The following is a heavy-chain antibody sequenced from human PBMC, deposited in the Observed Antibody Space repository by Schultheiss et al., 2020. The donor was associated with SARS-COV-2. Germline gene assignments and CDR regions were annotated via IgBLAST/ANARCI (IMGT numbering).Heavy chain of an antibody. CDR1: GFTVSSNY. Sequence: GGSLRLSCAASGFTVSSNYMSWVRQAPGKGLEWVSSISSSSSYIYYADSVKGRFTISRDNAKNSLYLQMNSLRAEDTAVYYCARVLPYSSRGRGYMDVWGKGTTVTVSS. J-gene: IGHJ6*03. CDR2: ISSSSSYI. CDR3: ARVLPYSSRGRGYMDV. D-gene: IGHD6-13*01. V-gene: IGHV3-21*01.